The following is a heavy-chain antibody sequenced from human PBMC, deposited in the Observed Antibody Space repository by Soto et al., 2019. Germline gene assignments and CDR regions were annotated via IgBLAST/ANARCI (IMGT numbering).Heavy chain of an antibody. CDR3: ARTKFRGGGSPALGWFDP. CDR1: GYTFTSYG. D-gene: IGHD2-15*01. V-gene: IGHV1-18*04. J-gene: IGHJ5*02. Sequence: QVQLVQSGAEVKKPGASVKVSCKASGYTFTSYGISWVRQAPGQGLEWMGWISAYNGNTNYAQKLQGRVTMTTDTSTSKAYMELRSLRSDDTAVYYCARTKFRGGGSPALGWFDPWGQGTLVTVSS. CDR2: ISAYNGNT.